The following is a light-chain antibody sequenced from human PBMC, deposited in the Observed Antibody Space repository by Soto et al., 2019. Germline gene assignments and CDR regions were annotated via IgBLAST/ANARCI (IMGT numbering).Light chain of an antibody. J-gene: IGKJ5*01. CDR2: TAS. CDR1: QGISGW. CDR3: QQYGDYSPIP. V-gene: IGKV1-5*03. Sequence: DVQMTQAPSTLSASVGDRVTITCRASQGISGWLAWYQQKPGRAPKLLIHTASTLDSGVPSRFSGSASGTEFTLTISNLQPDDFATYYCQQYGDYSPIPFGQGTRLEI.